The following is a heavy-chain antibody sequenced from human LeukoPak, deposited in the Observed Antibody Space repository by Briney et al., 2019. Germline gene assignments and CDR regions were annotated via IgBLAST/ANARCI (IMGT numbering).Heavy chain of an antibody. CDR1: GGSITIGGFY. CDR2: IYYSGST. J-gene: IGHJ4*02. CDR3: AKGGGFGDSGYDWYLDY. D-gene: IGHD5-12*01. V-gene: IGHV4-31*03. Sequence: SQTLSLTCTVSGGSITIGGFYWSWIRQHPGKGLEWIGYIYYSGSTYYNPSLRSRVTISGDTSKNQFSLKLSSVTAADTAVYYCAKGGGFGDSGYDWYLDYWGQGTLVSVSS.